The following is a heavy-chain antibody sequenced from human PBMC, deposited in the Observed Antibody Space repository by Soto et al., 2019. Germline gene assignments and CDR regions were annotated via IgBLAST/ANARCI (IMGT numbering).Heavy chain of an antibody. D-gene: IGHD6-25*01. Sequence: TSETLSLTCSVSGDSIRCYHYYWGWIRQAPGKGLEWVGSVYFSGGNSYYNPSPKSRVTISVDTSYNKFFLRLNSVTAADTAVYFCAYGSSSAWIDKWGQGTLVTVSS. CDR3: AYGSSSAWIDK. V-gene: IGHV4-39*01. CDR1: GDSIRCYHYY. CDR2: VYFSGGNS. J-gene: IGHJ4*02.